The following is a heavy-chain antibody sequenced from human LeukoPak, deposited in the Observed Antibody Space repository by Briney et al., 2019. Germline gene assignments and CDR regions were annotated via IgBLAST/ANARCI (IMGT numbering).Heavy chain of an antibody. CDR3: VRGRGGDGSTY. V-gene: IGHV3-74*01. Sequence: GGSLRLSCAASGFTFSSYWMYWVRQAPGKGLVCVSRISSDGRSTDYADCVKGRFTVSRDNAKNTMSPQMNSLSADDTSVYYCVRGRGGDGSTYWGQGTLVTVSS. J-gene: IGHJ4*02. CDR1: GFTFSSYW. D-gene: IGHD3-16*01. CDR2: ISSDGRST.